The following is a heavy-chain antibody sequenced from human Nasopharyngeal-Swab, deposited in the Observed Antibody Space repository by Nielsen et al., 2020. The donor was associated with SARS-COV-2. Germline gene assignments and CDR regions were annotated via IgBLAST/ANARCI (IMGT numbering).Heavy chain of an antibody. Sequence: GESLKISCAASGFTFSSYGMHWVRQAPGKGLEWVAVIWYDGSNKYYADSVKGRFTISRDNSKNTLYLQMNSLRAEDTAVYYCARPPAVAGNPFDPWGQGTLVTVSS. CDR1: GFTFSSYG. V-gene: IGHV3-33*01. CDR3: ARPPAVAGNPFDP. D-gene: IGHD6-19*01. CDR2: IWYDGSNK. J-gene: IGHJ5*02.